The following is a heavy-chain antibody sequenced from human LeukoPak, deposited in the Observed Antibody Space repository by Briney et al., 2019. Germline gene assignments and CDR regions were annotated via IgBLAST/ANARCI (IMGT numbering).Heavy chain of an antibody. CDR1: GVSISSTNYY. CDR3: ASPAGSAYYYCPY. V-gene: IGHV4-39*01. CDR2: SHYRGSS. J-gene: IGHJ4*02. D-gene: IGHD6-19*01. Sequence: SGTLSLTCPVSGVSISSTNYYWGWMRQPPGKGLVWIGSSHYRGSSYYNPFFKSRVNIRVDTSKNQSSIKLSSLTAADAAVYSGASPAGSAYYYCPYWGQGTLVTVSS.